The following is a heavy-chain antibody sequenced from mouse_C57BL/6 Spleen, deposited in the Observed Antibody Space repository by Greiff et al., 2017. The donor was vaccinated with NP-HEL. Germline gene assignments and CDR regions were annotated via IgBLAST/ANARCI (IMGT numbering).Heavy chain of an antibody. V-gene: IGHV5-16*01. CDR3: AREGIRGFDY. CDR2: INYDGSST. CDR1: GFTFSDYY. J-gene: IGHJ2*01. Sequence: EVMLVESEGGLVQPGSSMKLSCTASGFTFSDYYMAWVRQVPEKGLEWVANINYDGSSTYYLDSLKSRFIISRDNAKNILYLQMSSLKSEDTATYYCAREGIRGFDYWGQGTTLTVSS.